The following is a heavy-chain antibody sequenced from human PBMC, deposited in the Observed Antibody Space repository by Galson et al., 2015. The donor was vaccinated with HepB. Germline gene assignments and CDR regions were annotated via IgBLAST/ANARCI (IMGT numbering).Heavy chain of an antibody. CDR1: GFTFSNFD. D-gene: IGHD3-10*01. Sequence: SLRLSCAASGFTFSNFDMSWVRQAPGKGLEWVSSMSDSVLSTNYADSVKGRFTISRDNSKDTVYLQMNSLRAEDTAVYYCAKMGGMHGSVSYHYDFDYWGQGTLVTVSS. CDR3: AKMGGMHGSVSYHYDFDY. CDR2: MSDSVLST. J-gene: IGHJ4*02. V-gene: IGHV3-23*01.